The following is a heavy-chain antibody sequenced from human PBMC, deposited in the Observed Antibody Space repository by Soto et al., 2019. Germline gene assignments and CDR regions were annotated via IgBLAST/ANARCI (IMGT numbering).Heavy chain of an antibody. CDR1: GGSISSYY. V-gene: IGHV4-59*01. Sequence: SETLSLTCTVSGGSISSYYWSWIRQPPGKGLEWIGYIYYSGSTNYNPSLKSRVTISVDTSKNQFSLKLSSVTAADTAVYYCARSGWSRTLDYWGQGTLVTVSS. CDR3: ARSGWSRTLDY. J-gene: IGHJ4*02. CDR2: IYYSGST. D-gene: IGHD6-19*01.